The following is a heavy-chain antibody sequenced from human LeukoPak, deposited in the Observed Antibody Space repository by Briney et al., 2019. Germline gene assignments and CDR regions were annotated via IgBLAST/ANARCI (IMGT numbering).Heavy chain of an antibody. D-gene: IGHD3-16*01. CDR3: ARMRGGWGGDY. Sequence: PTQTLSLTCGVYGGSFSGYYWTWIRQPSGKGLEWIGEINHRGSTTSNPSLKSRATKSVDTSKNQFSLSLSSVPAADTDVYYCARMRGGWGGDYWGQGTLVTVSS. CDR2: INHRGST. J-gene: IGHJ4*02. V-gene: IGHV4-34*01. CDR1: GGSFSGYY.